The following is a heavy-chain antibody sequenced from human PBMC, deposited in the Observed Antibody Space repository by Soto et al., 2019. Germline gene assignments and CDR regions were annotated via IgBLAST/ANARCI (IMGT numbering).Heavy chain of an antibody. J-gene: IGHJ4*02. D-gene: IGHD6-19*01. CDR2: MNPNSGTT. Sequence: QVQLVQSGAEVTKPGASVKVSCQASGYTFTSYDINWVRQATGQGLEWMGWMNPNSGTTGYAQQFQGRVTMTRNTSISTAYREVSRLRSEDTAGYYCARGGRVYSSGWSGGYCGQGTLVTVSS. CDR1: GYTFTSYD. CDR3: ARGGRVYSSGWSGGY. V-gene: IGHV1-8*01.